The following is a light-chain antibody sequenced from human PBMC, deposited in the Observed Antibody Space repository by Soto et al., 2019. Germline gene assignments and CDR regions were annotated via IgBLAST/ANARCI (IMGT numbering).Light chain of an antibody. J-gene: IGLJ1*01. CDR1: SSDVGGYNY. V-gene: IGLV2-8*01. Sequence: QSALTQPASVSGSPGQSITISCTGTSSDVGGYNYVSWYQQHPGKAPKLMIYEVTERPAGVPDRFSGSKSGNTASLTISGLQAEDEADYSCCSFAGSFSDVFGGGTKLTVL. CDR3: CSFAGSFSDV. CDR2: EVT.